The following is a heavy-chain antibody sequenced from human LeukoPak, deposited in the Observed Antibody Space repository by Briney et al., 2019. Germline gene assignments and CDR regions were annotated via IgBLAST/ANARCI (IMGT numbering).Heavy chain of an antibody. CDR1: GFTFSSYS. CDR2: ISSSSSYI. J-gene: IGHJ4*02. D-gene: IGHD5-24*01. Sequence: GGSLRPSCAASGFTFSSYSMNWVRQAPGKGLEWVSSISSSSSYIYYADSVKGRFTISRDNAKNSLYLQMNSLRAEDTAVYYCARGGNGYNFDFNYWGQGTLVTVSS. V-gene: IGHV3-21*01. CDR3: ARGGNGYNFDFNY.